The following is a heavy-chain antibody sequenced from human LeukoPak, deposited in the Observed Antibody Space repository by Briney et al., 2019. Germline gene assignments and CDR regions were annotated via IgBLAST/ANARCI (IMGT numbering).Heavy chain of an antibody. CDR1: GFTFSTYS. J-gene: IGHJ4*02. V-gene: IGHV3-48*04. CDR3: ARDIGGSYTAIDY. CDR2: ISSSSSII. D-gene: IGHD1-26*01. Sequence: GGSLTLSCAASGFTFSTYSMNWVRQAPGKGLEWVSFISSSSSIINYVDSVRGRFTISRDNAKNSLYLQMNSLRAEDTAVYYCARDIGGSYTAIDYWGQGTLVTVSS.